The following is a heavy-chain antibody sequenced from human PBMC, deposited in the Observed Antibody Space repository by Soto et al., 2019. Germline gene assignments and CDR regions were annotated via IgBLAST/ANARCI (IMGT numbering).Heavy chain of an antibody. Sequence: SETLSLTCAVPGGSIDSGAFSLSWIRQPPGKGLEWIGYVTHSGTAYSIPSLNGRLTLSVDSSQTQFSLKLTSVTAADSAFYYCARIHWAQSSLDYWGRGILVTVSS. CDR2: VTHSGTA. CDR1: GGSIDSGAFS. CDR3: ARIHWAQSSLDY. D-gene: IGHD6-19*01. J-gene: IGHJ4*02. V-gene: IGHV4-30-2*01.